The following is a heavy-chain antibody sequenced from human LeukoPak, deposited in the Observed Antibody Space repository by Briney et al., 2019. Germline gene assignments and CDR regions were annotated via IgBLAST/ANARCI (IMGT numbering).Heavy chain of an antibody. CDR2: ISGGTT. D-gene: IGHD6-19*01. J-gene: IGHJ4*02. Sequence: GGSLRLSCTASGFTFGDYLMSWFRQAPGKGLEWIGFISGGTTEYAASVKGRFTISRDDSTSIAYLQMNSLTTEDTTVYYCSRGSGWLSVYWGQGTLVTVSS. CDR3: SRGSGWLSVY. CDR1: GFTFGDYL. V-gene: IGHV3-49*03.